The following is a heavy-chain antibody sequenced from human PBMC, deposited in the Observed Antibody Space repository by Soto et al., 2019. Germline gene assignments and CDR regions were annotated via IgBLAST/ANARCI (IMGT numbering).Heavy chain of an antibody. D-gene: IGHD5-12*01. CDR2: INAGNGNT. Sequence: ASVKVSCKVSGYTLTELSMHWVRQAPGKGLEWMGWINAGNGNTKYSQKFQGRVTITRDTSASTAYMELSSLRSEDTAVYYCARFGGYSGYDSLDYWGQGTLVTVSS. V-gene: IGHV1-3*01. CDR3: ARFGGYSGYDSLDY. J-gene: IGHJ4*02. CDR1: GYTLTELS.